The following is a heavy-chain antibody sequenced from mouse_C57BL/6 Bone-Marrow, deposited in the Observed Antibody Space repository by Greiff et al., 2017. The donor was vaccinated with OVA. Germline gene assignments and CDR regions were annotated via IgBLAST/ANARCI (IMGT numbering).Heavy chain of an antibody. J-gene: IGHJ2*02. CDR3: AHYGSRLYLHY. V-gene: IGHV1-59*01. Sequence: QVQLQQPGAELVRPGPSVKLSCKASGYTFPNYWMHWVKQRPGQGLEWIGVIAPSDSYINYNQKFKGRATLTVDTSSSTAYMHLSSLTSADSAVYYCAHYGSRLYLHYWGQGTSLTGSS. CDR2: IAPSDSYI. CDR1: GYTFPNYW. D-gene: IGHD1-1*01.